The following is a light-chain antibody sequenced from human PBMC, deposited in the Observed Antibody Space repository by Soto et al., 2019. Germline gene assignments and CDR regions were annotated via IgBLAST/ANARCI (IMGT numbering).Light chain of an antibody. CDR1: QSVSSSQ. Sequence: EIMLTQSPCTLSLSPGERATLSCRASQSVSSSQLAWYRQKPGQAPRLLIYGASSRATGIPDRFSGSGSGTDFTLTISRLEPEDFAVYYCQQYGSSLWTFAQGTKVDIK. J-gene: IGKJ1*01. CDR3: QQYGSSLWT. CDR2: GAS. V-gene: IGKV3-20*01.